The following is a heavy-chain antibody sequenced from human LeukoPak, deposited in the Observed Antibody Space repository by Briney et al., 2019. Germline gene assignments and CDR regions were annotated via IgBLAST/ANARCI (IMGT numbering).Heavy chain of an antibody. Sequence: PSETLSLTCTVSGGSISSGGYYWSWIRQHPGKGLEWIGYIYYSGSTYYNPSLKSRVTISVDTSKNQFSLKLSSVTAADTAVYYCARVHVVVVTALYYFDYWGQGTLVTVSS. D-gene: IGHD2-21*02. V-gene: IGHV4-31*03. CDR3: ARVHVVVVTALYYFDY. CDR1: GGSISSGGYY. J-gene: IGHJ4*02. CDR2: IYYSGST.